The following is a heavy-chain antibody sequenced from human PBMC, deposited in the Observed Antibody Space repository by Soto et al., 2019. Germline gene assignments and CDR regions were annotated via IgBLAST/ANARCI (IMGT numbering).Heavy chain of an antibody. CDR2: INPATGAA. D-gene: IGHD3-3*01. CDR3: ARGGGVGVAGSAAFDM. V-gene: IGHV1-2*02. Sequence: QLHLVQSGAVVKKPGASVTVSCSASGYPVTAYYMHWVRQAPGRGLEWMGGINPATGAAKYTQTFQGRVTMTRGTATSTVFMELSGLTSGDTAVFYWARGGGVGVAGSAAFDMWGQGTLVTVSS. J-gene: IGHJ3*02. CDR1: GYPVTAYY.